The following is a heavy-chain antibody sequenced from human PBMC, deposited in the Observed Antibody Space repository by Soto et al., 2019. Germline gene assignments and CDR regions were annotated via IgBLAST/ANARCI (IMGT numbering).Heavy chain of an antibody. CDR1: GFIFTNYA. Sequence: VVSLRLSCAASGFIFTNYAMNWVRQAPGKWLEWVSVIGGRGNSAYYADSVQGRFTISRDNSKNTLSLQMSSLTADDTAIYSCVRQGRGSFDFWGAGTPVTGSS. CDR2: IGGRGNSA. V-gene: IGHV3-23*01. CDR3: VRQGRGSFDF. D-gene: IGHD5-12*01. J-gene: IGHJ4*03.